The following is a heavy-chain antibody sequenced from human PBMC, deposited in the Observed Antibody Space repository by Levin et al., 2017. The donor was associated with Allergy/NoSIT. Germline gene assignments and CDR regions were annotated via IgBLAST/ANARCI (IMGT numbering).Heavy chain of an antibody. Sequence: TSETLSLTCDVSGASISSKNWWSWVRQPPGKGLEWIGEIDHSGSTNYNPSLESRVTISGDKSKSQFSLKLTSVTAADTAVYYCARDRGGDYGDYYFDSWGQGTLVTVSS. V-gene: IGHV4-4*02. CDR2: IDHSGST. CDR1: GASISSKNW. J-gene: IGHJ4*02. D-gene: IGHD4-17*01. CDR3: ARDRGGDYGDYYFDS.